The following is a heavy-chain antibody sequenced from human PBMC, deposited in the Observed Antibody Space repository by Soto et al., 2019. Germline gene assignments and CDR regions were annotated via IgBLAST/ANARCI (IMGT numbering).Heavy chain of an antibody. D-gene: IGHD4-17*01. CDR2: IYYSGST. V-gene: IGHV4-59*01. CDR1: GGSISSYY. CDR3: ARINYGDYGVASFDP. J-gene: IGHJ5*02. Sequence: SETLSLTCTVSGGSISSYYWSWIRQPPGKGLEWIGYIYYSGSTNYNPSLKSRVTISVDTSKNQFSLKLSSVTAADTAVYYCARINYGDYGVASFDPWGQGTLVTVSS.